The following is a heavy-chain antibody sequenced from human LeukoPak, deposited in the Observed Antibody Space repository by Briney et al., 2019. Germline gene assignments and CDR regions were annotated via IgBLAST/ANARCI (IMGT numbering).Heavy chain of an antibody. CDR1: GFTFSSYS. Sequence: GGSLRLSCAASGFTFSSYSMNWVRQAPGKGLEWVSSISSSSSYIYYADSVKGRFTISRDNAKNSLYLQMNSLRAEDTAVYYCARERTMIMNDYWGQGTLVTVPS. CDR3: ARERTMIMNDY. CDR2: ISSSSSYI. V-gene: IGHV3-21*01. D-gene: IGHD3-16*01. J-gene: IGHJ4*02.